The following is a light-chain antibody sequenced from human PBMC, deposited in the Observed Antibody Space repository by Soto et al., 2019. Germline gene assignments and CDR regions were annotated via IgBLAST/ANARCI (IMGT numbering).Light chain of an antibody. CDR2: YNN. J-gene: IGLJ1*01. V-gene: IGLV1-44*01. CDR3: EAWDDSLSGHV. CDR1: SSNIVSNT. Sequence: QSVLTQPPSASGTPGQRVIISCSGSSSNIVSNTVNWYQQLPGTAPKLLIYYNNQRPSGVPDRFSGSKSGTAASLAISGLRSEDEADYFCEAWDDSLSGHVFGTGNKVTGL.